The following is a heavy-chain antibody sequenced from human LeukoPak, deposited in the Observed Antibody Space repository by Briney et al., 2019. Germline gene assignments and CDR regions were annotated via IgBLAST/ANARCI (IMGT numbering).Heavy chain of an antibody. V-gene: IGHV4-38-2*02. Sequence: SEALSLTCSVSGGSISNYYWNWIRQSPGKGLEWIGSIYHSGSTYYNPSLKSRVTISVDTSKNQFSLKLSSVTAADTAVYYCARAPYSDYWGQGTLVTVSS. J-gene: IGHJ4*02. CDR3: ARAPYSDY. CDR2: IYHSGST. CDR1: GGSISNYY. D-gene: IGHD2-21*01.